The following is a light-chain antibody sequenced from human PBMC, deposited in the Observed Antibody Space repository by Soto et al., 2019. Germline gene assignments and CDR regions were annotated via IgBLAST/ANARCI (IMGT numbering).Light chain of an antibody. CDR3: QQYNTYPLT. J-gene: IGKJ5*01. Sequence: LLRTQSPATLSVSPGERATLSCRASQSVSSNLAWYQQKPGQAPRLLIYGVSTRATDIPARFSGSGSGTEFTLTISSLQSEDFATYYCQQYNTYPLTFGQGTRLEIK. CDR1: QSVSSN. CDR2: GVS. V-gene: IGKV3-15*01.